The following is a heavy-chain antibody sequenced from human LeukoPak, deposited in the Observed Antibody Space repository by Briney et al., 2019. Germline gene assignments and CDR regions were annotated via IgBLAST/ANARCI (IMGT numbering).Heavy chain of an antibody. J-gene: IGHJ3*02. CDR3: ARGTYYDLLTGYSDDVFDI. CDR1: GFTFSSYS. D-gene: IGHD3-9*01. CDR2: ISSSSSYI. V-gene: IGHV3-21*01. Sequence: PGGSLRLSCAASGFTFSSYSMNWVRQAPGKGLEWVSSISSSSSYIYYADSVRGRFTISRDNAKNSLYLQMNSLRAEDTAVYYCARGTYYDLLTGYSDDVFDIWGQGTLVTVSS.